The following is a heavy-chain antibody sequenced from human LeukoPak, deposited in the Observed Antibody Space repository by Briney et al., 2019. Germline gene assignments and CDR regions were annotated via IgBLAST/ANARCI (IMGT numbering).Heavy chain of an antibody. CDR1: GFTFSSYD. Sequence: GGSLRLSCAASGFTFSSYDMTWVRQAPGRGLEWVSRINSDGSSTSYADSVKGRFTISRDNSKNALYLQMNSLRGEDMAVYYCVKRWTGTTIGQQDYWGQGTLVTVSS. D-gene: IGHD1-1*01. J-gene: IGHJ4*02. V-gene: IGHV3-74*01. CDR3: VKRWTGTTIGQQDY. CDR2: INSDGSST.